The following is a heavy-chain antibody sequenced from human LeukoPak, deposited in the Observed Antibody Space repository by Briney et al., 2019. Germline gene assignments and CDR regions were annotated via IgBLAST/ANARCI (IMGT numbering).Heavy chain of an antibody. J-gene: IGHJ5*02. Sequence: SETLSLTCAVSGGSISSGGYSWSWIRQPPGKGLEWIGYIYHSGSTYYSPSLKSRVTISVDRSKNQFSLKLSSVTAADTAVYYCARKIYGSGLNWFDPWGQGTLVTVSS. CDR3: ARKIYGSGLNWFDP. V-gene: IGHV4-30-2*01. CDR2: IYHSGST. D-gene: IGHD3-10*01. CDR1: GGSISSGGYS.